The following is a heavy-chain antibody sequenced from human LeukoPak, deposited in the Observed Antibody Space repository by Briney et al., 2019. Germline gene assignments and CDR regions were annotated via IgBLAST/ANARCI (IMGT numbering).Heavy chain of an antibody. D-gene: IGHD5-12*01. V-gene: IGHV3-74*01. CDR2: INTDGSTT. CDR1: GFTFSTCW. CDR3: AKESGYDVDLEY. J-gene: IGHJ4*02. Sequence: TGGSLRLSCAGSGFTFSTCWMHWVRQVPGGGLVWVSGINTDGSTTSYADSVKGRFSISRDNAKNTVYLQMSSLRAEDTAVYYCAKESGYDVDLEYWGQGALVTVSS.